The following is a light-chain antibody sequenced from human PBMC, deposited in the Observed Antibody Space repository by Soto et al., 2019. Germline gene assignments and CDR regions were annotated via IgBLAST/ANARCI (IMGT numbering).Light chain of an antibody. V-gene: IGKV1-8*01. CDR3: QQYYSYHWT. Sequence: AIRMTQSPSSLSASTGDRVTITCRASQGISSNLAWYQQKPGKAPKLLIYAASTLQSGVPSRFSGSGSGTDFTLTISCLQSEDFATYYCQQYYSYHWTFGQGTKVEIK. CDR2: AAS. J-gene: IGKJ1*01. CDR1: QGISSN.